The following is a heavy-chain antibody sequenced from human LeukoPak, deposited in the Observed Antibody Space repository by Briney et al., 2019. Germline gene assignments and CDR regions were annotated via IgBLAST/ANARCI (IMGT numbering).Heavy chain of an antibody. Sequence: PSETLSLTCTVSGGSLSSYYWSWIRQPPGKGLEWIGYIYYSGSTNYNPSLKSRVTISVDTSKNQFSLKLSSVTAADTAVYYCAREKVDDSSGYPKYNWFDPWGQGTLVTVSS. V-gene: IGHV4-59*01. CDR3: AREKVDDSSGYPKYNWFDP. J-gene: IGHJ5*02. D-gene: IGHD3-22*01. CDR1: GGSLSSYY. CDR2: IYYSGST.